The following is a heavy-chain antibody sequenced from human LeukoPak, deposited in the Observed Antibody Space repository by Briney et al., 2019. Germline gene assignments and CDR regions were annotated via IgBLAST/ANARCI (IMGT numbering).Heavy chain of an antibody. J-gene: IGHJ4*02. CDR1: GFIFNRSA. CDR2: ISSSGGDT. V-gene: IGHV3-23*01. CDR3: VKGGVVSYYFGSGSFDPPDY. Sequence: GGSLRLSCAASGFIFNRSAMNWVRQAPGKGLEWVSGISSSGGDTYFVDSVKGRFTISRDNSRNTLYLQMNSLRAEDTALDYGVKGGVVSYYFGSGSFDPPDYWGQGTLVTVSS. D-gene: IGHD3-10*01.